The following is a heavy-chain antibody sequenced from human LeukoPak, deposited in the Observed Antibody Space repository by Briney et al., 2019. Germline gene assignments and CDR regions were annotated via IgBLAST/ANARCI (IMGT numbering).Heavy chain of an antibody. V-gene: IGHV3-30*02. D-gene: IGHD3-3*01. Sequence: GGSLRLSCAASGFTFSSYGMHWVRQAPGKGLEWAAFIRYDGSNKYYADSVKGRFTISRDNSKNTLYLQMNSLRAEDTAVYYCAKQYDFWSGYYFDYWGQGTLVTVSS. CDR1: GFTFSSYG. CDR3: AKQYDFWSGYYFDY. CDR2: IRYDGSNK. J-gene: IGHJ4*02.